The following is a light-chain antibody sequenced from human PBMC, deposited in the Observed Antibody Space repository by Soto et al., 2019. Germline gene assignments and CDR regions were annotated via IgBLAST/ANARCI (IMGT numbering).Light chain of an antibody. Sequence: EIVLTQSPATLSLSPGERATLSCRASQSVSSYLAWYQQKPGQAPRLLIYDASNRATGIPARFSGSWSGTDFTLTISSLEPEDFAVYYCQQRSNWPRVYTFGQGTKLEIK. V-gene: IGKV3-11*01. CDR3: QQRSNWPRVYT. J-gene: IGKJ2*01. CDR1: QSVSSY. CDR2: DAS.